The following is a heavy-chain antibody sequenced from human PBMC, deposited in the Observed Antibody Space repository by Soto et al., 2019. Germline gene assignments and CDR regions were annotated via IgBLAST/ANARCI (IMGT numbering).Heavy chain of an antibody. CDR3: AKGFSYSVIDY. D-gene: IGHD5-18*01. CDR2: ISYDGSNK. Sequence: QVQLVESGGGVVQPGRSLRLSCAASGFTFSTYGMHWVRQAPGKGLEWVAVISYDGSNKYYADSVKGRFTISRDNSKNPLYLQISSLRAEDTAVYYCAKGFSYSVIDYWGQGTLVTVSS. V-gene: IGHV3-30*18. J-gene: IGHJ4*02. CDR1: GFTFSTYG.